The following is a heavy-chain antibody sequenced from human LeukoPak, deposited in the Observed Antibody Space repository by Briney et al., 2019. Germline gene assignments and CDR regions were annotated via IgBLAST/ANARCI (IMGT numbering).Heavy chain of an antibody. J-gene: IGHJ4*02. CDR1: GYTFTGHY. D-gene: IGHD3-22*01. CDR2: INPNSGGT. V-gene: IGHV1-2*02. Sequence: ASVKLARKASGYTFTGHYMHWVRQAPGQGLEWMGWINPNSGGTNYAQKFQGRVTMTRDTSISTAYMELSRLRSDDTAVYYCARDPRNYYDSSGYYFLGYWGQGTLVSVSS. CDR3: ARDPRNYYDSSGYYFLGY.